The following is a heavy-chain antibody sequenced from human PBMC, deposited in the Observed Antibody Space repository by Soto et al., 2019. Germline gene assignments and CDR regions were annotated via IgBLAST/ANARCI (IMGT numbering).Heavy chain of an antibody. V-gene: IGHV3-74*03. CDR3: AKDAIANDGIWLMDS. CDR2: INSDGTSS. D-gene: IGHD3-16*01. Sequence: GGSLRLSCEASGLTFRRYWMHWVRQVPGKGLVWISSINSDGTSSTYADSVKGRFTISRDNAKNTVYLQMNSLRAEDTAIYYCAKDAIANDGIWLMDSWGKGTVVTVS. CDR1: GLTFRRYW. J-gene: IGHJ5*02.